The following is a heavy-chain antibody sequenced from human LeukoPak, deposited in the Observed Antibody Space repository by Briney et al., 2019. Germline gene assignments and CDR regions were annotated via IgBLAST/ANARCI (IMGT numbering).Heavy chain of an antibody. CDR2: ISSSSSTI. CDR3: ARDYSPAAIAGDYYFDY. J-gene: IGHJ4*02. CDR1: GFTFSSCS. D-gene: IGHD2-2*01. Sequence: GGSLRLSCAASGFTFSSCSRTWVRQAPGKGLEGVSYISSSSSTIYYADSVKGRFNIARDNAKNSLCLQMNSLRDEDTAVYSCARDYSPAAIAGDYYFDYWGQGTLVTVSS. V-gene: IGHV3-48*02.